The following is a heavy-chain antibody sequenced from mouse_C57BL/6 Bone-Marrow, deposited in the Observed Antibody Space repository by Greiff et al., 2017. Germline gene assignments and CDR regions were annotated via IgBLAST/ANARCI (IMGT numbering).Heavy chain of an antibody. V-gene: IGHV14-2*01. J-gene: IGHJ3*01. CDR3: ARDLYYYGSSYDTAY. D-gene: IGHD1-1*01. Sequence: VQLQQSGAELVKPGASVKLSCTASGFNIKDYYMHWVKQRPEQGLEWIGRIDPEDGDTKYAPKFQGKATITADTSSNTAYLQLSSLTSEDTAVYYCARDLYYYGSSYDTAYWGQGTLVTVSA. CDR1: GFNIKDYY. CDR2: IDPEDGDT.